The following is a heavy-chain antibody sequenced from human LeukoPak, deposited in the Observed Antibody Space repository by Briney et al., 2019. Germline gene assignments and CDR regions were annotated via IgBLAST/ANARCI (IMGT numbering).Heavy chain of an antibody. V-gene: IGHV3-23*01. CDR3: AKGGGQWLVRNWFDP. D-gene: IGHD6-19*01. CDR1: GFTFSSYA. J-gene: IGHJ5*02. CDR2: ISGSGGST. Sequence: PGGSLRLSCAASGFTFSSYAMSWFRQAPGKGLEWVSAISGSGGSTYYADSVKGRFTISRDNSKNTLYLQMNSLRAEDTAVYYCAKGGGQWLVRNWFDPWGQGTLVTVSS.